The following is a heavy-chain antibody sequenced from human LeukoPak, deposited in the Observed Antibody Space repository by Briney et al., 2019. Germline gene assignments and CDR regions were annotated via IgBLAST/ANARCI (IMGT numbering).Heavy chain of an antibody. CDR1: GFTFSSYG. J-gene: IGHJ4*02. Sequence: PGGSLRLSCAASGFTFSSYGMHWVRQAPGKGLEWVAVIWYDGSNKYYADSVKGRFTISRDNSKNTLYLQMNSLRAEDTAVYYCAKDLHRNIVVVVAATPFDYWGQGTLVTVSS. CDR2: IWYDGSNK. CDR3: AKDLHRNIVVVVAATPFDY. D-gene: IGHD2-15*01. V-gene: IGHV3-33*06.